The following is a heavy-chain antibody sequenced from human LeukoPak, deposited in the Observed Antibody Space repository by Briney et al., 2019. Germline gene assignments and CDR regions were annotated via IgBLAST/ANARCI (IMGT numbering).Heavy chain of an antibody. CDR3: ARAPSWSGGSYYSPFDY. CDR2: ISGSGGST. D-gene: IGHD2-15*01. CDR1: GFTFSSYA. V-gene: IGHV3-23*01. J-gene: IGHJ4*02. Sequence: ESGGSLRLSCAASGFTFSSYAMSWVRQAPGKGLEWVSAISGSGGSTYYADSVKGRFTISRDNSKNTLYLQMNSLRAEDTAVYYCARAPSWSGGSYYSPFDYWGQGTLVTVSS.